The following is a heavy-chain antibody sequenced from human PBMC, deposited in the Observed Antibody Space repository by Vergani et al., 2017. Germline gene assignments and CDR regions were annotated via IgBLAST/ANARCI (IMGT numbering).Heavy chain of an antibody. Sequence: QVQLVQSGAEVKKPGSSVKVSCKASGGTFSSYATSWVRQATGQGLEWMGGIIPIFGTANYAQKVQGRVTLTADESTSTAYMELSSLRSEDTAVYYCARALAAAGTKWYYYYGIDVWAKGPRSPSP. V-gene: IGHV1-69*12. CDR3: ARALAAAGTKWYYYYGIDV. J-gene: IGHJ6*02. CDR2: IIPIFGTA. D-gene: IGHD6-13*01. CDR1: GGTFSSYA.